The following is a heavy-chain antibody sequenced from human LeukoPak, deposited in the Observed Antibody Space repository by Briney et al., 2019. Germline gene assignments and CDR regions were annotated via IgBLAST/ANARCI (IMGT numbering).Heavy chain of an antibody. J-gene: IGHJ4*02. CDR2: ISYDGSNK. Sequence: GGSLRLSCAASGFTFSSYAMHWVRQAPGKGLEWVAVISYDGSNKYYADSVKGRFTISRDNSKNTLYLQMNSLRAEDTAVYYCAMGAWLDYWGQGTLVIVSS. CDR1: GFTFSSYA. CDR3: AMGAWLDY. V-gene: IGHV3-30-3*01. D-gene: IGHD3-16*01.